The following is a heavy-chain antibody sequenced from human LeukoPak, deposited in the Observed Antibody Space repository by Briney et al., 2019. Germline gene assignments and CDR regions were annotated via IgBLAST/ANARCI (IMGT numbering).Heavy chain of an antibody. CDR1: GGSISSYY. D-gene: IGHD3-10*01. V-gene: IGHV4-59*01. CDR3: ARGGVRGASFDY. J-gene: IGHJ4*02. Sequence: SETLSLTCTVSGGSISSYYWSWIRQPPGKGREWIGYIYYSGSTNYNPSLKSRVTISVDTSKNQFSLKLSSVTAADTAVYYCARGGVRGASFDYWGQGTLVTVSS. CDR2: IYYSGST.